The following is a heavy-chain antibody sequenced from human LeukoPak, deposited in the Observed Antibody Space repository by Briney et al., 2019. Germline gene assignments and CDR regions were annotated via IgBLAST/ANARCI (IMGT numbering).Heavy chain of an antibody. CDR1: GYTFTSYG. Sequence: ASVKVSCKASGYTFTSYGISWVRQAPGQGLEWMGWIGAYNGNTNYEQKLQGRVTMTTDTSRSTDYMELRSLSSDDTAMYYCARNGIPVAGTIFDYWGQGTLVTVSS. D-gene: IGHD6-19*01. CDR3: ARNGIPVAGTIFDY. V-gene: IGHV1-18*01. CDR2: IGAYNGNT. J-gene: IGHJ4*02.